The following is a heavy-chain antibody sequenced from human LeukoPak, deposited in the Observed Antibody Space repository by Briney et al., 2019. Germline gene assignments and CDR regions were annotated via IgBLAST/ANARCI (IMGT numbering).Heavy chain of an antibody. CDR3: AKDGGYYYGSGSYFWFDP. V-gene: IGHV3-30-3*01. Sequence: GGSLRLSCAASGFTFSSYAMHWVRQAPGKGPEWVAVISYDGSNKYYADSVKGRFTISRDNSKNTLYLQMNSLGAEDTAIYYCAKDGGYYYGSGSYFWFDPWGQGTLVTVSS. CDR1: GFTFSSYA. J-gene: IGHJ5*02. D-gene: IGHD3-10*01. CDR2: ISYDGSNK.